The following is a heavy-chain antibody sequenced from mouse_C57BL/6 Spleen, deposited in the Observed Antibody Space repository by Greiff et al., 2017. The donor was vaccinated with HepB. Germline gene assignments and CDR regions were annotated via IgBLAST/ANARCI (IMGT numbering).Heavy chain of an antibody. Sequence: EVKLMESGGGLVKLGGSLKLSCAASGFTFSDYGMHWVRQAPEKGLEWVAYISSGSSTIYYADTVKGRFNISRDNAKNTLFLQMTSLRSEDTAMYYCAMDGEYDGKWYFDVCGTGTTFTVSS. CDR1: GFTFSDYG. CDR2: ISSGSSTI. D-gene: IGHD2-14*01. V-gene: IGHV5-17*01. CDR3: AMDGEYDGKWYFDV. J-gene: IGHJ1*02.